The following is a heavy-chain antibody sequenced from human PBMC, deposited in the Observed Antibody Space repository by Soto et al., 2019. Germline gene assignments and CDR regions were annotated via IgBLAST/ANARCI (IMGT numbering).Heavy chain of an antibody. J-gene: IGHJ5*01. CDR2: ISGSDSST. D-gene: IGHD4-17*01. CDR3: AKSLSVTTTWFDS. Sequence: EVPLLESGGALVQPGGSLRLSCAASGFTFSTYAMAWVRQAPGKGLEWVSGISGSDSSTYYADSVKGRFAISGNKYKTTLFLQMNSLRAEDTALYYCAKSLSVTTTWFDSWGQGTLVTVSS. V-gene: IGHV3-23*01. CDR1: GFTFSTYA.